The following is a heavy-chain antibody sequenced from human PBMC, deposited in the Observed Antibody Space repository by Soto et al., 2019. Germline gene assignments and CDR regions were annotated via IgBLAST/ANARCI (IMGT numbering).Heavy chain of an antibody. CDR2: ISGSGGGT. CDR3: AKHLSNGSPDY. CDR1: GFTFSSYA. D-gene: IGHD2-15*01. J-gene: IGHJ4*02. V-gene: IGHV3-23*01. Sequence: EVQLLESGGALVQPGGSLRLSCAASGFTFSSYAMSWVRQAPGKGLEWVSLISGSGGGTYYADSVKGPFTISRDNSKKTLYLQMNSLRAEDTAVFYCAKHLSNGSPDYWGQGTLVTVSS.